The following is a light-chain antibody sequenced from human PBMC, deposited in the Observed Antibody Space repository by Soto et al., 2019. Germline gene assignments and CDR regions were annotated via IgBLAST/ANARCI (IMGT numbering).Light chain of an antibody. Sequence: EIVLTQSPATLSLSPVEIATLSFRASQSVSSYLAWYQQKPGQAPRLLIYGAATRATGIPARFSGSGSGTEFTLTISSLQSEDFAVYYCQQYHNWPAFGQGTKVDI. CDR1: QSVSSY. J-gene: IGKJ1*01. V-gene: IGKV3-15*01. CDR3: QQYHNWPA. CDR2: GAA.